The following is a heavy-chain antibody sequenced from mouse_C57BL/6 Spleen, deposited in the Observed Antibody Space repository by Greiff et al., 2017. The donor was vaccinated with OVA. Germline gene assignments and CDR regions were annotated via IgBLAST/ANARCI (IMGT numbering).Heavy chain of an antibody. CDR1: GYTFTSYW. CDR3: ASLGQDY. V-gene: IGHV1-50*01. CDR2: IDPSDSYT. Sequence: QVQLQQPGAELVKPGASVKLSCKASGYTFTSYWMQWVKQRPGPGLEWIGEIDPSDSYTNYNQKFKGKATLTVDTSSSTAYMQLSSLTSEDSAVYYCASLGQDYWGQGTTLTVSS. D-gene: IGHD3-3*01. J-gene: IGHJ2*01.